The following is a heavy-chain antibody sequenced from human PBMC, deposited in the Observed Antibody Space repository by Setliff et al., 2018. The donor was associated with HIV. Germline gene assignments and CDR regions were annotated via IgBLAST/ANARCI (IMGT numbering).Heavy chain of an antibody. J-gene: IGHJ4*02. CDR2: INHSGST. Sequence: SETLSLTCAVYGGYLSGYYWSWIRQPPGKGLEWFGEINHSGSTNYNPSLKSRVTISVDTSKNQFSLKLSSATAADTAVYYCARSRLHYYYSSGYYPSYFDYWGQGSLVTVSS. D-gene: IGHD3-22*01. CDR3: ARSRLHYYYSSGYYPSYFDY. CDR1: GGYLSGYY. V-gene: IGHV4-34*01.